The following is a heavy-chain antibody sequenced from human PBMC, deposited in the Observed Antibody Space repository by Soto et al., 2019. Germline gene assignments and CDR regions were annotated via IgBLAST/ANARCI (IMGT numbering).Heavy chain of an antibody. CDR2: MNPNSGNT. CDR3: ARSDGYNFNWLDS. D-gene: IGHD2-21*01. CDR1: GYTFATYD. V-gene: IGHV1-8*01. J-gene: IGHJ5*01. Sequence: QVQLVQSGAEVKTPGASEKVSCKASGYTFATYDINWVRQAPGQGLEWMGWMNPNSGNTGYAQKFQGRLTMTRDTALSVAHMELSSLRNEDTAVYYCARSDGYNFNWLDSWGQGTLVTVSA.